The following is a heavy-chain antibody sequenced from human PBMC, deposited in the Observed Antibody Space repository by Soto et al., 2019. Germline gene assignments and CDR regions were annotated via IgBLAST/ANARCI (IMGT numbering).Heavy chain of an antibody. D-gene: IGHD6-6*01. CDR1: GGSISSGGFS. CDR3: ASVPDY. CDR2: MYHSGST. Sequence: PSETLSLTCAVSGGSISSGGFSWGWIRQPPGKGLEWIGYMYHSGSTYYNPSLKSRVTISIDRSKNQFSLKLSSVTAADTAVYYCASVPDYWGQGILVTVS. J-gene: IGHJ4*02. V-gene: IGHV4-30-2*01.